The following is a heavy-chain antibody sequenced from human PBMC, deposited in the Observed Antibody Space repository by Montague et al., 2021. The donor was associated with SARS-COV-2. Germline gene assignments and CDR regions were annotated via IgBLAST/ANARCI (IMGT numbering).Heavy chain of an antibody. CDR2: IYYSGST. Sequence: SETLSLTCTVSGGSISSYYWSWIRQPPGKGLEWIGYIYYSGSTNYNPSLKSRVTISVDTSKNQFSLKLSSVTAADTAVYYCASQTLGITIFGVVNGRWFDPWGQGTLVTVSS. J-gene: IGHJ5*02. D-gene: IGHD3-3*01. V-gene: IGHV4-59*08. CDR3: ASQTLGITIFGVVNGRWFDP. CDR1: GGSISSYY.